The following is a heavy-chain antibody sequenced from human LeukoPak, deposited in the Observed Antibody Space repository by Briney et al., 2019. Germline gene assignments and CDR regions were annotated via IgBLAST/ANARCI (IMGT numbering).Heavy chain of an antibody. CDR2: INHSGST. V-gene: IGHV4-34*01. CDR3: ARVPSYDYVWGSYRYFDY. D-gene: IGHD3-16*02. Sequence: PSETLSLTCAVYGGSFSGYYWSWIRQPPGKGLEWIGEINHSGSTNYNPSLKSRVTMSVDTSKNQFSLKLSSVTAADTAVYYCARVPSYDYVWGSYRYFDYWGQGTLVTVSS. J-gene: IGHJ4*02. CDR1: GGSFSGYY.